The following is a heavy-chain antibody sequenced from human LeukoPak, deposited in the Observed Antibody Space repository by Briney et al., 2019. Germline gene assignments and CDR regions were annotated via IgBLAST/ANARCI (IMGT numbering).Heavy chain of an antibody. CDR2: IYHTGST. V-gene: IGHV4-38-2*02. D-gene: IGHD2-8*02. CDR3: ARGTDCTGGDNCYSPSAFDI. CDR1: GYSISSGYY. Sequence: SETLSLSCIVSGYSISSGYYWVWMRQPPGKGLQWIGSIYHTGSTYYSPSLKSRVTISSDTSRNQFSLKLTSVTAADTAVYYCARGTDCTGGDNCYSPSAFDIWGQGTLLTVSS. J-gene: IGHJ3*02.